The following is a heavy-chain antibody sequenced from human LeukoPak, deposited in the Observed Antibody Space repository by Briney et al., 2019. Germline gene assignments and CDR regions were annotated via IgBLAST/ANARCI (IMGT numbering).Heavy chain of an antibody. CDR1: GGSISSYY. CDR2: IYYSGST. V-gene: IGHV4-59*08. J-gene: IGHJ4*02. CDR3: ARQKDSSSWYFNY. D-gene: IGHD6-13*01. Sequence: SETLSLTCTVSGGSISSYYWSWIRQPPGKGLEWIGYIYYSGSTNYNPSLKSRVTISVDTSKNQFSLKLSSVTAADTAVYYCARQKDSSSWYFNYWGQGTLATVSS.